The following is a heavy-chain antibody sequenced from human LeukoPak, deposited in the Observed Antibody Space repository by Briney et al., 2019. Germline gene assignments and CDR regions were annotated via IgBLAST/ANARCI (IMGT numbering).Heavy chain of an antibody. CDR2: INHSGST. J-gene: IGHJ3*02. CDR1: GGSFSGYY. Sequence: PSETLSLTCAVYGGSFSGYYWSWIRQPPGKGLEWIGEINHSGSTNYNPSLKSRVTISVDTSKNQFSLKLSSVTAADTAVYYCARVRRYSDWLGSPLDXFDIWGQXXMVTVSS. V-gene: IGHV4-34*01. D-gene: IGHD3-9*01. CDR3: ARVRRYSDWLGSPLDXFDI.